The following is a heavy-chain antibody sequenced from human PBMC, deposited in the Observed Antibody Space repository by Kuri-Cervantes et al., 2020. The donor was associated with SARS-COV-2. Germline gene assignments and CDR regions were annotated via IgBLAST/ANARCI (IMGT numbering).Heavy chain of an antibody. J-gene: IGHJ4*02. V-gene: IGHV1-2*02. CDR1: GYTFTSYD. CDR3: ARSPQRTGDRKNEPWEQLVYYFDY. CDR2: INPNSGGT. D-gene: IGHD6-13*01. Sequence: ASVKVSCKASGYTFTSYDINWVRQAPGQGLEWMGWINPNSGGTNYAQKFQGRVTMTRDTSISTAYMELSRLRSDDTAVYYCARSPQRTGDRKNEPWEQLVYYFDYWGQGTLVTVSS.